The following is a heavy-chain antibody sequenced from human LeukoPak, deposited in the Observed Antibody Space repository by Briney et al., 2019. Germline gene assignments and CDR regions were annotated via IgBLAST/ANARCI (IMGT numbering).Heavy chain of an antibody. D-gene: IGHD6-19*01. CDR3: ARLTSGWHSNFDY. CDR1: GYTFTNYW. Sequence: GESLKISCKGSGYTFTNYWIGWVRQMPGKGLEWMGVIYPGDSDTRYSPSFQGQVTISADKSISTAYLQWSSLKASDNAMYYCARLTSGWHSNFDYWGQGTLVTVSS. CDR2: IYPGDSDT. J-gene: IGHJ4*02. V-gene: IGHV5-51*01.